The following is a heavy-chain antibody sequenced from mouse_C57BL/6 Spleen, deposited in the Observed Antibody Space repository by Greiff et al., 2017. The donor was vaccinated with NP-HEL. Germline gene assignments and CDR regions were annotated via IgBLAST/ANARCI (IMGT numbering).Heavy chain of an antibody. CDR3: TGFFDGYSRAY. CDR2: VDPENGDN. D-gene: IGHD2-3*01. Sequence: VQLQQSGAELVRPGASVKLSCTASGFNIKDDYMHWVKQRPEQGLEWIGWVDPENGDNEYASTFQGKATITADTSSNTADLQLSSRTSEDTAVYYCTGFFDGYSRAYWGQGTLVTVSA. CDR1: GFNIKDDY. V-gene: IGHV14-4*01. J-gene: IGHJ3*01.